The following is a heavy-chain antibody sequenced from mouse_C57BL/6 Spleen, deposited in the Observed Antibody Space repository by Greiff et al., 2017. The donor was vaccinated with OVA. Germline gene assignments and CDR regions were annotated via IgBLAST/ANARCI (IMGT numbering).Heavy chain of an antibody. D-gene: IGHD2-2*01. CDR2: INPNNGGT. CDR3: ARRLWLRRVDY. CDR1: GYTFTDYY. J-gene: IGHJ2*01. V-gene: IGHV1-26*01. Sequence: EVKLQQSGPELVKPGASVKISCKASGYTFTDYYMNWVKQSHGKSLEWIGDINPNNGGTSYNQKFKGKATLTVDKSSSTAYMELRSLTSEDSAVYYCARRLWLRRVDYWGQGTTLTVSS.